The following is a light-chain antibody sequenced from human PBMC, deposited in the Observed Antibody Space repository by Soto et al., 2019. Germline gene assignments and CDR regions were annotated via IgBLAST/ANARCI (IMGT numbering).Light chain of an antibody. J-gene: IGKJ1*01. V-gene: IGKV3-20*01. CDR2: GAS. CDR1: KSVSSSY. Sequence: EIVLTQSPGTLSLSPGERATLSCRASKSVSSSYLAWYQQKHGQAPRLLIYGASSRATGIPDRFSGSGSGTDFTLTISRLDPEECAVYYCNQYGSSPWTVGQGPKEEIK. CDR3: NQYGSSPWT.